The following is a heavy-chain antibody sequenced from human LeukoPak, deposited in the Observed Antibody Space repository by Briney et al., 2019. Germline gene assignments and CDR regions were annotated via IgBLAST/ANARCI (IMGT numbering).Heavy chain of an antibody. D-gene: IGHD2-15*01. CDR2: INPSGGST. J-gene: IGHJ3*02. V-gene: IGHV1-46*01. Sequence: ASVKVSCKASGYTFTNYYIHWVRQAPGQGLEWLGIINPSGGSTTYAQKFQGRVTMTRDMSTSTVYMELSSLRAEDTAVYYCARPVVAATTPDTFDIWGQGTMVTVSS. CDR1: GYTFTNYY. CDR3: ARPVVAATTPDTFDI.